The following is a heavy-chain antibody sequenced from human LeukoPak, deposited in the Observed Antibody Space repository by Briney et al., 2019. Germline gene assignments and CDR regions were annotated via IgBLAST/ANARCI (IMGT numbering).Heavy chain of an antibody. CDR1: GGSISSYY. D-gene: IGHD3-3*01. J-gene: IGHJ5*02. CDR3: ARVAIFGGSWFDP. Sequence: SETLSLTCTVSGGSISSYYWSWIRQPPGKGLEWIGEINHSGSTNYNPSLKSRVTISVDTSKNQFSLKLSSVTAADTAVYYCARVAIFGGSWFDPWGQGTLVTVSS. V-gene: IGHV4-34*01. CDR2: INHSGST.